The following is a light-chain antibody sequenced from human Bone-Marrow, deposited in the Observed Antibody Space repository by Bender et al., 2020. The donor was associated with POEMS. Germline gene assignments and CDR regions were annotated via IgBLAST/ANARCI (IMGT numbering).Light chain of an antibody. CDR2: EVI. V-gene: IGLV2-8*01. CDR1: TTDIGNYKR. J-gene: IGLJ2*01. Sequence: QSALTQPPSASGSPGQSVTISCTGTTTDIGNYKRVSWYQQRPGEAPKLILFEVIKRPSEVPDRFSGSKSGNTASLTVSGLQIEDEADYYCSSYSSDNSMIFGGGTKLTVL. CDR3: SSYSSDNSMI.